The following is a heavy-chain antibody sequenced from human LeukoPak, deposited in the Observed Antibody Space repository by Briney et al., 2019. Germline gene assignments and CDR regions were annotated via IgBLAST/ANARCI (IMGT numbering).Heavy chain of an antibody. V-gene: IGHV1-2*02. CDR1: GYTFTDFY. D-gene: IGHD3-9*01. CDR3: ARSPHILTGENFDY. Sequence: ASVKVSCQTSGYTFTDFYMHWVRQAPGQGLEWMGWINLNSGGTNFAQKFQGRVSMTRDTSISTAYMQLSRLRSDDTAVYYCARSPHILTGENFDYWGQGTLLTVSS. J-gene: IGHJ4*02. CDR2: INLNSGGT.